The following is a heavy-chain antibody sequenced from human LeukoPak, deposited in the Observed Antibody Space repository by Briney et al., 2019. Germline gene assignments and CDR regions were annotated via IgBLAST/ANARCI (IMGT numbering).Heavy chain of an antibody. CDR2: ISGSGGST. Sequence: PGGSLRLSCAASGFTFSSYAMSWVRQAPGKGLEWVSAISGSGGSTYYADSVKGRFTISRDNSKNTLYLQMDSLRAEDTAVYYCAKDGGIGSSGWYDPWYFDYWGQGTLVTVSS. CDR1: GFTFSSYA. V-gene: IGHV3-23*01. D-gene: IGHD6-19*01. CDR3: AKDGGIGSSGWYDPWYFDY. J-gene: IGHJ4*02.